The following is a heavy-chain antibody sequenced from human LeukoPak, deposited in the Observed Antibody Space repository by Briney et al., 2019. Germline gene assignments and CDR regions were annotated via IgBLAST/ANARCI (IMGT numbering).Heavy chain of an antibody. Sequence: GASVKVSCKASGYTFTGYYIHWVRQAPGQGLEWMGWINRNSGATNYAQKFQGRVTMTRDGSISTAYMQLSSLRSDDTAVYYCACNQPGGNSLDYWGQGTLVTVSS. V-gene: IGHV1-2*02. CDR2: INRNSGAT. CDR3: ACNQPGGNSLDY. D-gene: IGHD4-23*01. J-gene: IGHJ4*02. CDR1: GYTFTGYY.